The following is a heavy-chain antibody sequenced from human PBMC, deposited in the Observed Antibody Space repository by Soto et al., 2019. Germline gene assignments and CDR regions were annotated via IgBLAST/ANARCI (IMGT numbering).Heavy chain of an antibody. V-gene: IGHV3-15*07. CDR3: TTRGALGY. CDR1: DLSFSNAY. Sequence: EVQLVESGGGLVKPGESLRLSCAASDLSFSNAYINWVRQAPGKGLEWVGRIKSKTDGGTIDYAAPGKGRFIISIDDSSNTVYLQMNSLKTEDTPVYYCTTRGALGYWGQGTLVTVSS. J-gene: IGHJ4*02. CDR2: IKSKTDGGTI. D-gene: IGHD2-15*01.